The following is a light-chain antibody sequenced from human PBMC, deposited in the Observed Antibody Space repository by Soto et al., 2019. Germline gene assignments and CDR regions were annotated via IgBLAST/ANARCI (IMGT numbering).Light chain of an antibody. CDR3: MQPLENFRT. J-gene: IGKJ1*01. CDR2: LGS. Sequence: IVMTQSPLSLSVTPGAAASISCMSSARLLHKNGYNYVDWYMQKPGQSPQLLIYLGSNRASGVPDRFSGSGSDTYFPLEISRVEADDVGVYYCMQPLENFRTFGQGTKVDIK. CDR1: ARLLHKNGYNY. V-gene: IGKV2-28*01.